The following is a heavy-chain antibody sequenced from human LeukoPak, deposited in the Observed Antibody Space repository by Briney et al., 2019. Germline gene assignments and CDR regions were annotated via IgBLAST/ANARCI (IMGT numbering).Heavy chain of an antibody. CDR3: AREATLGDYGMDV. CDR2: INPNSGGT. V-gene: IGHV1-2*04. J-gene: IGHJ6*02. D-gene: IGHD5-12*01. Sequence: ASVKVSCKASGYTFTGYYMHWVRQAPGQGLEWTGWINPNSGGTNYAQKFQGWVTMTRDTSISTAYMELSRLRSDDTAVYYCAREATLGDYGMDVWGQGTTVTVSS. CDR1: GYTFTGYY.